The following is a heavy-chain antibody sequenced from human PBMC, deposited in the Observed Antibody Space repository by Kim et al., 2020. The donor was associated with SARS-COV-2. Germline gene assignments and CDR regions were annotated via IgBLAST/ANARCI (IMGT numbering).Heavy chain of an antibody. J-gene: IGHJ6*02. CDR3: ATRNWNYVGGYYYYGMDV. D-gene: IGHD1-7*01. CDR2: IIPVFGTA. Sequence: SVKVSCKASGGTFSSYAISWVRQAPGQGLEWMGGIIPVFGTANYAQKFQGRVTITADESTSTAYMELSSLRSEDTAVYYCATRNWNYVGGYYYYGMDVWGQGTTVTVSS. V-gene: IGHV1-69*13. CDR1: GGTFSSYA.